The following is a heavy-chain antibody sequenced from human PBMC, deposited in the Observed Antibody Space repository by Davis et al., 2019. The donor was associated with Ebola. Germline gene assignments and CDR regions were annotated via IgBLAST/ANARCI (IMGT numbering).Heavy chain of an antibody. Sequence: ASVKVSCKASGYIFTSYAMHWVRQAPGQRLEWMGWINAGNGDTKYSQKFRGRVTITRDTSASTSYMELSSLRSEDTAVYYCARAEVNCSGGSCYGMDVWGQGTTVTVSS. V-gene: IGHV1-3*01. CDR2: INAGNGDT. CDR3: ARAEVNCSGGSCYGMDV. J-gene: IGHJ6*02. CDR1: GYIFTSYA. D-gene: IGHD2-15*01.